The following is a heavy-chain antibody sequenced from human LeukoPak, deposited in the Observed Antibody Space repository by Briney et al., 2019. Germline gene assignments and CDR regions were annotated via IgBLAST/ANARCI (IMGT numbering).Heavy chain of an antibody. CDR3: SKDLTTRSIGYFDY. CDR1: EFAFSLYA. CDR2: ISGSGAEI. V-gene: IGHV3-23*01. D-gene: IGHD1-1*01. J-gene: IGHJ4*02. Sequence: GGSLRFSCAASEFAFSLYAMNWVRQAPGEGPEWVSSISGSGAEIRYADSVMGRFTISRDNSQNTLYLRMNSLRVEDTAIYYCSKDLTTRSIGYFDYWGQGTLVTVSS.